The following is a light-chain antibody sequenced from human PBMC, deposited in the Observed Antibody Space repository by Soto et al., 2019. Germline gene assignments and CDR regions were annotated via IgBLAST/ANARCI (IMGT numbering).Light chain of an antibody. CDR1: QRISSY. J-gene: IGKJ4*01. V-gene: IGKV1-39*01. CDR3: QQSYSTLALT. Sequence: DIQMTQPPSSLSASVGDRVTITCRASQRISSYLNWYQQKPGKAPKLLIYAASSLQSGVPSRFSGSGSGTDFTLTISSLQPEDFATYYCQQSYSTLALTFGVGTKVEIK. CDR2: AAS.